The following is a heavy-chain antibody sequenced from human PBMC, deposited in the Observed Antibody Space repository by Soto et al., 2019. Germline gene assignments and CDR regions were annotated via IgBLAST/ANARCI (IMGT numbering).Heavy chain of an antibody. CDR3: AKDQYYDFWSGWSAFDI. CDR1: GFTFSSYA. CDR2: ISGSGGST. D-gene: IGHD3-3*01. V-gene: IGHV3-23*01. Sequence: GGSLRLSCAASGFTFSSYAMSWVRQAPGKGLEWVSAISGSGGSTYYADSVKGRFTISRDNSKNTLYLQMNSLRAEDTAVYYCAKDQYYDFWSGWSAFDIWGQGTMVTV. J-gene: IGHJ3*02.